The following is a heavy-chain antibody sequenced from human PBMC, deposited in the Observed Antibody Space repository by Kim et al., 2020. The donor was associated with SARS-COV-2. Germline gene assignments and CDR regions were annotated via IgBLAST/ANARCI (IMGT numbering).Heavy chain of an antibody. D-gene: IGHD3-10*01. CDR3: AKGSWFGDYYFYGMDA. J-gene: IGHJ6*02. Sequence: DSGKSRFTFSRDNSKNTLFLQMNSLRAEDTAVYYCAKGSWFGDYYFYGMDAWGQGTTVTVSS. V-gene: IGHV3-23*01.